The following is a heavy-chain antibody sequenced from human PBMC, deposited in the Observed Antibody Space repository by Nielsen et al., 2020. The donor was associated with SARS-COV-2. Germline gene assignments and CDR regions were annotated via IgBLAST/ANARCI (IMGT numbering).Heavy chain of an antibody. V-gene: IGHV3-74*01. D-gene: IGHD3-10*01. CDR3: ARDFYGSGSFPDY. CDR1: GFTFSSYW. J-gene: IGHJ4*02. CDR2: ILSDGSTI. Sequence: GEYLKIYCAAPGFTFSSYWMHWVRQAPGKGLVWVAHILSDGSTINYADSVRGRFTISRDNAKNTLYLQMNSLRAEDTAVYYCARDFYGSGSFPDYWGQGTLVTVSS.